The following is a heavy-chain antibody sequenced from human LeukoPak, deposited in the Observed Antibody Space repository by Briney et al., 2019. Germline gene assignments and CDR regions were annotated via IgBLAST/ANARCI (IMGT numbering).Heavy chain of an antibody. CDR3: ARDPSHHSGTFDI. CDR2: IYYSGST. V-gene: IGHV4-39*07. CDR1: GGSISSSSYY. Sequence: PSETLSPTCTVSGGSISSSSYYWGWIRQPPGKGLEWIGSIYYSGSTYYNPSLKSRVTISVDTSKNQFSLRLRSVTAADTAVYYCARDPSHHSGTFDIWGQGTMVTVSS. J-gene: IGHJ3*02. D-gene: IGHD2-15*01.